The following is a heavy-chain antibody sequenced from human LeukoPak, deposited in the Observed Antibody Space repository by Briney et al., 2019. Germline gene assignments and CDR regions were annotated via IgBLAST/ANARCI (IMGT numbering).Heavy chain of an antibody. Sequence: GGSLRLSYAASGFTFSSYPMHWVRQAAGEGLEYVSAISSNGGSTYYANSVKGRFTISRDNSKNTLYLQMGSLRAEDMAVYYCARKRGYSYGPDYWGQGTLVTVSS. CDR2: ISSNGGST. V-gene: IGHV3-64*01. D-gene: IGHD5-18*01. J-gene: IGHJ4*02. CDR1: GFTFSSYP. CDR3: ARKRGYSYGPDY.